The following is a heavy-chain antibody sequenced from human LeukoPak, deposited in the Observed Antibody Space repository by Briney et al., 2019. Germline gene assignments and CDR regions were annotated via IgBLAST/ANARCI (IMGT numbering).Heavy chain of an antibody. CDR2: INPNSGGT. CDR3: AGLYNWNHQDYDAMDV. V-gene: IGHV1-2*02. D-gene: IGHD1-20*01. Sequence: ASVRVSCTASGYTFTGYYMHWVRQAPGQGLEWMGWINPNSGGTNYAQKFKGRVTMTRDTSISTAYMELSRLRSDDTAVYYCAGLYNWNHQDYDAMDVWGQGTTVTVSS. CDR1: GYTFTGYY. J-gene: IGHJ6*02.